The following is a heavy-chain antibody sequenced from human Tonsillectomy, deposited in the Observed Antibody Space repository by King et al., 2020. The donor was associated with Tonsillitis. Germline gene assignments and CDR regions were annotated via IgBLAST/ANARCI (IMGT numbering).Heavy chain of an antibody. CDR1: GFSLSTSGVR. V-gene: IGHV2-5*01. CDR2: IYWNDGK. D-gene: IGHD2-8*01. Sequence: TLKESGPTLVKPTQTLTLTCTFSGFSLSTSGVRVGWIRQPPGKALEWLALIYWNDGKRYSPSLKSRLTITKDTSKNQVVLTMTNMDPVDTATYYCAHTEPSLVLMVYAISGHDAFDIWGQGTMVTVSS. CDR3: AHTEPSLVLMVYAISGHDAFDI. J-gene: IGHJ3*02.